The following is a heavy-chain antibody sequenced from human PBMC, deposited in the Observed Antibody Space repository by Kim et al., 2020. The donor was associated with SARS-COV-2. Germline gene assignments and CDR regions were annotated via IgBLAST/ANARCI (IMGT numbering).Heavy chain of an antibody. CDR3: ARDGTLRLGELSLGEGNWFDP. J-gene: IGHJ5*02. CDR2: IIPILGIA. D-gene: IGHD3-16*02. Sequence: SVKVSCKASGGTFSSYAISWVRQAPGQGLEWMGRIIPILGIANYAQKFQGRVTITADKSTSTAYMELSSLRSEDTAVYYCARDGTLRLGELSLGEGNWFDPWGQGTLVTVSS. V-gene: IGHV1-69*04. CDR1: GGTFSSYA.